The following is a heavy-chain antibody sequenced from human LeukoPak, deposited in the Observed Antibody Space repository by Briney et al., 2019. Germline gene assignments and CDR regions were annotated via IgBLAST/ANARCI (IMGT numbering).Heavy chain of an antibody. CDR1: GFTFSSYS. J-gene: IGHJ4*02. D-gene: IGHD3-22*01. V-gene: IGHV3-48*01. Sequence: GGSLRLSCAASGFTFSSYSMNWVRQAPGKGLEWVSYISSSSSTIYYADSVKGRFTISRDNAKNSLYLQMNSLRAEDTALYYCARVTRLYYYDSSYYFDYWGQGTLVTVSS. CDR3: ARVTRLYYYDSSYYFDY. CDR2: ISSSSSTI.